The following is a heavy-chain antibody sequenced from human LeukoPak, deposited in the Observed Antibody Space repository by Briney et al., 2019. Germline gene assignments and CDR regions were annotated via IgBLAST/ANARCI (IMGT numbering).Heavy chain of an antibody. V-gene: IGHV1-69*13. Sequence: GASVKVSCKASGGTFSSYAISWVRQAPGQGLEWMGGIIPIFGTTNYAQKFQGRVTITADESTSTAYMELSSLRSEDTAVYYCVRRGKRGSSGWYPYWGQGTLVTVSS. J-gene: IGHJ4*02. D-gene: IGHD6-19*01. CDR2: IIPIFGTT. CDR3: VRRGKRGSSGWYPY. CDR1: GGTFSSYA.